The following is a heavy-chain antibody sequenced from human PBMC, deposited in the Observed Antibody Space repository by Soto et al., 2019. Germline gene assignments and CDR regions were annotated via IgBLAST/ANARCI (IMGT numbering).Heavy chain of an antibody. V-gene: IGHV4-59*01. J-gene: IGHJ6*02. Sequence: SETLSLTCTVSGDSINNYYWAWIRQPPGKGLEWIGDIYDSGSTSYNPSLKSRLTISVYTSKNQFSLKLRSVTAADTAVYYCARGTKYYYQGMDVWGQGTTVTVSS. CDR2: IYDSGST. CDR1: GDSINNYY. CDR3: ARGTKYYYQGMDV.